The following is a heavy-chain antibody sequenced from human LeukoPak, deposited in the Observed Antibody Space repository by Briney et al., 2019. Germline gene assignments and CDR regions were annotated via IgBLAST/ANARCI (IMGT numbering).Heavy chain of an antibody. CDR3: ARDGGSSWYFDY. Sequence: TPGRSLRLSCAASGFTFSDYYMSWIRQAPGKGLECVSYISSSGNTTYHAESVKGRFTISRDNAKNSLYLQMSSLRAEDTAVYYCARDGGSSWYFDYWGQGTLVTVSS. CDR2: ISSSGNTT. D-gene: IGHD6-13*01. V-gene: IGHV3-11*04. CDR1: GFTFSDYY. J-gene: IGHJ4*02.